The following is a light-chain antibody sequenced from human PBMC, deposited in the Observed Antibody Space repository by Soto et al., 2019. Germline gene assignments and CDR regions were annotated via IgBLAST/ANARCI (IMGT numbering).Light chain of an antibody. CDR3: CSYTSGSTLYV. J-gene: IGLJ1*01. V-gene: IGLV2-14*01. CDR1: SSDIGSYNS. Sequence: VLTQPASVSGSPGQSITISCTGTSSDIGSYNSVSWYQQHPCKAPKLMIFDVSSRPSGVSNRFSGSKSGNTASLTISGLQAEDEADYYCCSYTSGSTLYVFGTGTKVTVL. CDR2: DVS.